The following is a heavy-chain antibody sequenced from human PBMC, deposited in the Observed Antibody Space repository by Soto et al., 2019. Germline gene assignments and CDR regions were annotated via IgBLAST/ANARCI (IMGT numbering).Heavy chain of an antibody. CDR1: GGSISSSSYY. D-gene: IGHD1-1*01. J-gene: IGHJ4*02. Sequence: SETLSRTCTVSGGSISSSSYYWVWIRQPPGKGLEWIGSIYYSGSTYYNPSLKSRVTISVDTSKNQFSLKLSSVTAADTAVYYCASRTTVGYYFDYWGQGTLVTVSS. V-gene: IGHV4-39*01. CDR2: IYYSGST. CDR3: ASRTTVGYYFDY.